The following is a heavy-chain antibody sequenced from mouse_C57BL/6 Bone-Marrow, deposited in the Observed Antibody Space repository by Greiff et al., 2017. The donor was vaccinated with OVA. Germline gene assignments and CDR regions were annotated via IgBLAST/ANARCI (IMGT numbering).Heavy chain of an antibody. J-gene: IGHJ2*01. CDR3: ARQGIAGTSY. D-gene: IGHD4-1*01. V-gene: IGHV5-6*01. CDR2: ISSGGSYT. Sequence: EVKLVESGGDLVKPGGSLKLSCAASGFTFSSYGMSWVRQTPDKRLEWVATISSGGSYTYYPDSVKGRFTISRDNAKNTLYLQMSSLKSEDTAMYYCARQGIAGTSYWGQGTTLTVSS. CDR1: GFTFSSYG.